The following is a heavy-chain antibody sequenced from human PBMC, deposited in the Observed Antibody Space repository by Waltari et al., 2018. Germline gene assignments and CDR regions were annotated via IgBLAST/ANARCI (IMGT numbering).Heavy chain of an antibody. Sequence: QVQLVQSGAEVKKPGASVKVSCKASGYTFTGYYMHWVRQAPGQGLEGMGWVNPNRRGSNDAQKCTGRVTMTRDTSISTAYMELGRLRSDDTAVYYCARERAGSEQLGLDYWGQGTLVTVSS. CDR3: ARERAGSEQLGLDY. V-gene: IGHV1-2*02. CDR1: GYTFTGYY. D-gene: IGHD6-6*01. J-gene: IGHJ4*02. CDR2: VNPNRRGS.